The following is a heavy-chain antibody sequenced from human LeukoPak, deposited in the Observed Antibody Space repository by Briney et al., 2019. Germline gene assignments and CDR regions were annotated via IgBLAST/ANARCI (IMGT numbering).Heavy chain of an antibody. V-gene: IGHV1-46*01. Sequence: ASVKVSCKVSGYTFTTYYIHWVRQAPGQGLEWMGIINPSGGSTSYAQKFQGRVTMTRDTSTSTVYMELSSLRSEDTAVYYCARFRGSGSYYDYWGQGTLVTVSS. CDR2: INPSGGST. CDR1: GYTFTTYY. D-gene: IGHD3-10*01. CDR3: ARFRGSGSYYDY. J-gene: IGHJ4*02.